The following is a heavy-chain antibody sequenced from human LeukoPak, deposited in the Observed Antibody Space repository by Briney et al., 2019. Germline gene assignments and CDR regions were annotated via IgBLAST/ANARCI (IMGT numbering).Heavy chain of an antibody. D-gene: IGHD4-23*01. J-gene: IGHJ3*02. V-gene: IGHV4-61*08. CDR1: GGSISSGGYY. CDR2: IYYSGST. CDR3: ATSTTVATGYAFDI. Sequence: SETLSLTCTVSGGSISSGGYYWNWIRQHPGKGLEWIGYIYYSGSTNYNPSLKSRVTISVDTSKSQFSLKLSSVTAADTAVYYCATSTTVATGYAFDIWGQGTMVTVSS.